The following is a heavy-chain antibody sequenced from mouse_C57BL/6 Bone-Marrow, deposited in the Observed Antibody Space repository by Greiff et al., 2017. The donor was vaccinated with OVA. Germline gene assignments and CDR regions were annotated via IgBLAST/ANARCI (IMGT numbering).Heavy chain of an antibody. CDR1: GYTFTSYW. Sequence: QVQLQQPGAELVMPGASVKLSCKASGYTFTSYWMHWVKQRPGQGLEWIGEIDPSDSYTNYNQKFKGKSTLTVDKSSSTAYMQLSSLTSEDSAVYYCARCLLLRYFDYWGQGTTLTVSS. J-gene: IGHJ2*01. CDR2: IDPSDSYT. D-gene: IGHD1-1*01. CDR3: ARCLLLRYFDY. V-gene: IGHV1-69*01.